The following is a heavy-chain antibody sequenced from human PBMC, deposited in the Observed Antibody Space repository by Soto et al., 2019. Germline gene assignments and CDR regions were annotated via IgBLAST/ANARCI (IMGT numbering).Heavy chain of an antibody. J-gene: IGHJ4*02. CDR2: FDPEDGET. V-gene: IGHV1-24*01. CDR1: GYTLTELS. CDR3: ATFYGSGSYYTNPFDY. D-gene: IGHD3-10*01. Sequence: QVQLVQSGAEVKKPGASVKVSCKVSGYTLTELSMHWVRQAPGKGLEWMGGFDPEDGETIYAQKFQGRVTMTEDTSTDTVYMELSSLRSEDTAVYYCATFYGSGSYYTNPFDYWGQGTLVTVSS.